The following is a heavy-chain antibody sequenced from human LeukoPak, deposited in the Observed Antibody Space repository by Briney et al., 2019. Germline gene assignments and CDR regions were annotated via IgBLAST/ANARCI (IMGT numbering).Heavy chain of an antibody. CDR1: GGTFSSYA. CDR2: IIPIFGTA. J-gene: IGHJ4*02. V-gene: IGHV1-69*13. Sequence: SVKVSCKASGGTFSSYAISWVRQAPGQGLEWMGGIIPIFGTANYAQKFQGRVTITADESTSTAYMELSSLRSEDTAVYYCAREGQEADYFDYWGQGTLVTVSS. CDR3: AREGQEADYFDY.